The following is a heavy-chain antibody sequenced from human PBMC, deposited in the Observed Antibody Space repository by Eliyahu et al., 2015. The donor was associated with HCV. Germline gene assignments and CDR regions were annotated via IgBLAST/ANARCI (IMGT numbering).Heavy chain of an antibody. J-gene: IGHJ6*02. V-gene: IGHV3-48*01. CDR1: GFTFSSXS. Sequence: EVQLVESGGGLVQPGGSLRLSCAASGFTFSSXSMNWVRQAPGKGLEWVSYISXSSSTIYYAXSVKGRFTISRDNAKNSLYLQMNSLRAEDTAVYYCARDYGDYYYYYGMDVWGQGTTVTVSS. D-gene: IGHD4-17*01. CDR2: ISXSSSTI. CDR3: ARDYGDYYYYYGMDV.